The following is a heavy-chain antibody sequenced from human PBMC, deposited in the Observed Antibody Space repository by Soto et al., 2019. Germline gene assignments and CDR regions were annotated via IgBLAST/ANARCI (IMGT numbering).Heavy chain of an antibody. CDR2: IVVGSGNT. D-gene: IGHD4-17*01. V-gene: IGHV1-58*01. CDR3: AAVRDPFYGDYDDY. Sequence: VKVSCKASGFTFTSSAVQWVRQARGQRLEWIGWIVVGSGNTNYAQKFQERVTITRDMSTSTAYMELSSLRSEDTAVYYCAAVRDPFYGDYDDYWGQGTLVTVSS. J-gene: IGHJ4*02. CDR1: GFTFTSSA.